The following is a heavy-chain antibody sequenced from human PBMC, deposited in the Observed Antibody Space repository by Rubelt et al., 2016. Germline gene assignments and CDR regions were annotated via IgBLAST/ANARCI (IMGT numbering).Heavy chain of an antibody. D-gene: IGHD1-26*01. CDR2: INAGNGNT. Sequence: QVQLVQSGAEVKKPGASVKVSCKASGYTFTSYAMHWVRQAPGQRLEWMGWINAGNGNTKDSQKFQGRVNITRDTSASTAYMELRSLRSEDTAVYYCARDIYSGSYYGYWGQGTLVTVSS. CDR3: ARDIYSGSYYGY. J-gene: IGHJ4*02. V-gene: IGHV1-3*01. CDR1: GYTFTSYA.